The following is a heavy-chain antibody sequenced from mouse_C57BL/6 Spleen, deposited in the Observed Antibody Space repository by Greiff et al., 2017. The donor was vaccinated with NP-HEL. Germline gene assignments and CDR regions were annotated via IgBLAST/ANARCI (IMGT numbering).Heavy chain of an antibody. J-gene: IGHJ2*01. CDR2: INYDGSST. Sequence: EVMLVESAGGLVQPGSSMKLSCTASGFTFSDYYMAWVRQVPEKGLEWVANINYDGSSTYYLDSLKSRFIISRDNAKNILYLQMSSQKTEDTATYYCARGHDGYPLPSDHWGQGTTLSGSS. CDR3: ARGHDGYPLPSDH. V-gene: IGHV5-16*01. D-gene: IGHD2-3*01. CDR1: GFTFSDYY.